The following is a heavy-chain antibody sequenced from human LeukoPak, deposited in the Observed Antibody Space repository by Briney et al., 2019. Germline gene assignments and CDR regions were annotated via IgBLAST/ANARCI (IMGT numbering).Heavy chain of an antibody. CDR1: GFTFSDAC. CDR3: CTDYYDFWSGPH. Sequence: GGSLTLSCRASGFTFSDACMSWVRQAPGKGLEWVAQIYSQSEGGTTGYAAPVKGRFTISRDDAENTLFLQMNSLKSEDTALYYCCTDYYDFWSGPHWGQGSLVTVSS. J-gene: IGHJ4*02. CDR2: IYSQSEGGTT. D-gene: IGHD3-3*01. V-gene: IGHV3-15*01.